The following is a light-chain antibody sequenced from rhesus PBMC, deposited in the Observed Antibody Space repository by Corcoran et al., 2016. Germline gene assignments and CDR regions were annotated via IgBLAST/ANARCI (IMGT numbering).Light chain of an antibody. V-gene: IGKV1S12*01. Sequence: DIQMTQSPSALSASVGDRVTISCRASQNIYSNLAWYQQKPGKAPKLLIHGASSLQTGIPSRISGRESETEFTLTISSLQPEDSATYYCQHYYDNPYSFGQGTKVEFK. CDR3: QHYYDNPYS. J-gene: IGKJ2*01. CDR2: GAS. CDR1: QNIYSN.